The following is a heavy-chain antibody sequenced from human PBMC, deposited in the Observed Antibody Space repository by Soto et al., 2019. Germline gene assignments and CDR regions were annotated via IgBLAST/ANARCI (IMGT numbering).Heavy chain of an antibody. V-gene: IGHV1-18*01. CDR1: SFIFTSYG. CDR3: AKSGAHHFGMDV. J-gene: IGHJ6*02. Sequence: ASVKVSCKASSFIFTSYGINCVRQAPGQGLEWMGWISGYNGNTKYGQKFQDRVTLTADTSTATAFMEVRSLRGDDSAVYYCAKSGAHHFGMDVWGQGTTVTVSS. CDR2: ISGYNGNT. D-gene: IGHD2-8*02.